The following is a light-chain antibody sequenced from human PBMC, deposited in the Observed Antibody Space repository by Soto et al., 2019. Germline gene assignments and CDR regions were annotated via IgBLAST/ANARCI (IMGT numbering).Light chain of an antibody. CDR3: SSYTSSSIVV. CDR1: SSDVGAYNY. J-gene: IGLJ2*01. CDR2: DVS. V-gene: IGLV2-14*03. Sequence: QSALTQPASVSGSPGQSITISCTGTSSDVGAYNYVSWFQQHPGKAPKLMIFDVSNRLSGVSNRFSGSKSGNTASLTISGLQAGDEADYYCSSYTSSSIVVFGGGTKLTVL.